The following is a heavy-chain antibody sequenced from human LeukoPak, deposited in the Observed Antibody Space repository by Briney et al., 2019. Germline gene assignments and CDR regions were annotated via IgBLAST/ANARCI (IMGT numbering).Heavy chain of an antibody. J-gene: IGHJ4*02. D-gene: IGHD5-18*01. CDR2: INHSGST. Sequence: SETLSLTCAVYGGSFSGYYWSWIRQPPGKGLEWIGEINHSGSTNYNPSLKSRVTISVDTSKNQFSLKLSSVTAADTAVYYCASDRGTAMVLDYWGQGTLVTVSS. CDR1: GGSFSGYY. CDR3: ASDRGTAMVLDY. V-gene: IGHV4-34*01.